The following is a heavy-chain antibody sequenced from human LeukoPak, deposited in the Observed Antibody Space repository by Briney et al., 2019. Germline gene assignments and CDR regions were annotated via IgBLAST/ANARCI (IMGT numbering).Heavy chain of an antibody. Sequence: GGSLRLSCVASGFTYSHYGMNWVRQAPGKGLEWVSGINWNGGSTGYADSVKGRFTISRDNAKNSLYLQMNSLRAEDTALYYCARENTVVTYDAFDIWGQGTMVTVSS. J-gene: IGHJ3*02. D-gene: IGHD4-23*01. CDR1: GFTYSHYG. V-gene: IGHV3-20*04. CDR3: ARENTVVTYDAFDI. CDR2: INWNGGST.